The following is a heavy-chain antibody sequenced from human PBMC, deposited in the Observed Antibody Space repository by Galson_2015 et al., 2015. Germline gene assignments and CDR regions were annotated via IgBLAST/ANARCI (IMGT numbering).Heavy chain of an antibody. V-gene: IGHV3-15*01. J-gene: IGHJ4*02. CDR3: TAGYCSSTSCNQIDF. D-gene: IGHD2-2*01. CDR2: IKSKSDGRTT. CDR1: GFTFSNAW. Sequence: SLRLSCAAYGFTFSNAWMSWVRQAPGKGLEWVGRIKSKSDGRTTDYAAPVKDRITISRDDSENTVYLQMNSLKTEDTAVYYCTAGYCSSTSCNQIDFWGQGTLVTVSS.